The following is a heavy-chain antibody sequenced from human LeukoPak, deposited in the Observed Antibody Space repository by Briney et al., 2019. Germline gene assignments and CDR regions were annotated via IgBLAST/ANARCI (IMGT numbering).Heavy chain of an antibody. CDR1: GYTFTSYG. CDR3: ARGGYCSGGSCPRYYYYGMDV. J-gene: IGHJ6*02. D-gene: IGHD2-15*01. Sequence: ASVKVSCKASGYTFTSYGISWVRQAPGQGLEWMGWISAYNGNTKYSQKFQGRVTITRDTSASTAYMELSSLRSEDTAVYYCARGGYCSGGSCPRYYYYGMDVWGQGTTVTVSS. V-gene: IGHV1-18*01. CDR2: ISAYNGNT.